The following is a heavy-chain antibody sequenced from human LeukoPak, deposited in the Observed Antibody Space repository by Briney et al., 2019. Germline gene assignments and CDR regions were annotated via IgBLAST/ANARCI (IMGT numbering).Heavy chain of an antibody. Sequence: PSETLSLTCSVSGGSISSGDYYWTWIRQPPGKGLEWIGYIYYSGSTYYNPSLKSRVTISVDTSKNQFSLKLSSVTAADTAVYYCARGSIAARSCIDYWGRGTLVTVSS. CDR1: GGSISSGDYY. D-gene: IGHD6-6*01. J-gene: IGHJ4*02. CDR2: IYYSGST. CDR3: ARGSIAARSCIDY. V-gene: IGHV4-30-4*08.